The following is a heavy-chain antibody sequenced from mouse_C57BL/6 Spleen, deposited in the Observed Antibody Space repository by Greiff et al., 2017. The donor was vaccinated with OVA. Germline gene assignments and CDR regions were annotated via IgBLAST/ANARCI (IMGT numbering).Heavy chain of an antibody. V-gene: IGHV5-6*01. Sequence: ESGGDLVKPGGSLKLSCAASGFTFSSYGMSWVRQTPDKRLEWVATISSGGSYTYYPDSVKGRFTISRDNAKNTLYLQMSSLKSEDTAMYYCARQGTTMITTRYFDVWGTGTTVTVSS. D-gene: IGHD2-4*01. CDR3: ARQGTTMITTRYFDV. CDR1: GFTFSSYG. J-gene: IGHJ1*03. CDR2: ISSGGSYT.